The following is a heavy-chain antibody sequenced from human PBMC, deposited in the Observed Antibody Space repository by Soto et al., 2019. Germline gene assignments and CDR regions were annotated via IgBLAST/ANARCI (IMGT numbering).Heavy chain of an antibody. V-gene: IGHV3-23*01. CDR1: GFSFVNYG. CDR2: ISSSGGRT. J-gene: IGHJ4*02. D-gene: IGHD3-3*01. CDR3: AKVAKPRVVIEYFDY. Sequence: EVQLLESGGGLVQPGGSVRLSCGTSGFSFVNYGMGWVRQAPGKGLEWVSGISSSGGRTYFADSVRGRFTISRDNSKNTMYLQMDSLRVEDTAVHYCAKVAKPRVVIEYFDYWGQGSLVTVSS.